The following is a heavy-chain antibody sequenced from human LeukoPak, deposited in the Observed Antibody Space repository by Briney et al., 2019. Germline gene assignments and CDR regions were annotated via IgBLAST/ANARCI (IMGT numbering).Heavy chain of an antibody. D-gene: IGHD4-23*01. Sequence: GASVKVSCKASGYSFTSYYMHWVRQAPGQGLEWMGWINPNSGGTNYAQKFQGWVTMTRDTSISTAYMELSRLRSDDTAVYYCARTRWYSDAFDIWGQGTMVTVSS. J-gene: IGHJ3*02. CDR1: GYSFTSYY. CDR3: ARTRWYSDAFDI. V-gene: IGHV1-2*04. CDR2: INPNSGGT.